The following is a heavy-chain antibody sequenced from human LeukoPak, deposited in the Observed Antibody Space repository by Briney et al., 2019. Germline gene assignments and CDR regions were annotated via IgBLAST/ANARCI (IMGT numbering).Heavy chain of an antibody. CDR3: ARLTDDSSGYLDY. CDR2: IYSGGST. J-gene: IGHJ4*02. Sequence: GGSLRLSCAASGFTVSSNYMSWVRQAPGKGLEWVSVIYSGGSTYYADSVKGRFTISRDNSKNTLYLQMNSLRAEDTAVYYCARLTDDSSGYLDYWGQGTLVTVSS. V-gene: IGHV3-66*01. D-gene: IGHD3-22*01. CDR1: GFTVSSNY.